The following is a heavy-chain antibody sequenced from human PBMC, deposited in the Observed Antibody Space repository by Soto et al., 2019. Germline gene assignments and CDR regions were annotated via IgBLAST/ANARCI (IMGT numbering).Heavy chain of an antibody. V-gene: IGHV4-59*01. CDR1: AASFSKYY. J-gene: IGHJ4*02. CDR2: VYFNGNT. Sequence: ETLSLTCTVFAASFSKYYWSWIRQPPGKGLEWIGYVYFNGNTNYNPSLKRRVSISIDTSKNQISLNLSSVTAADTAVYYCASVTFGGVVLAHWGQGTLVTVSS. D-gene: IGHD3-16*01. CDR3: ASVTFGGVVLAH.